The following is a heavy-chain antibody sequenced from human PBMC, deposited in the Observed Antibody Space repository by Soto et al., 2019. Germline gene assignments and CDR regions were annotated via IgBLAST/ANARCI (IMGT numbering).Heavy chain of an antibody. CDR2: IYSGGST. CDR3: ARGDGYNSYYFDY. V-gene: IGHV3-53*01. J-gene: IGHJ4*02. Sequence: GGSLRLSCAASGFTVSSNYMTWVRQAPGKGLEWVSVIYSGGSTYYADSVKGRFTISRDDSKNTLYLQMNSLRAEDTAVYYCARGDGYNSYYFDYWGRGTLVTVSS. CDR1: GFTVSSNY. D-gene: IGHD5-12*01.